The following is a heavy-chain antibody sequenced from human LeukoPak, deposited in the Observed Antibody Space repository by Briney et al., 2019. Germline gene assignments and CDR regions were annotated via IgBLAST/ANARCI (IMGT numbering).Heavy chain of an antibody. CDR2: MNPNSGKT. CDR3: ARTPVEPSSTWNNWFDP. V-gene: IGHV1-8*01. D-gene: IGHD6-13*01. J-gene: IGHJ5*02. CDR1: GYTFTSFE. Sequence: APVKVSCKASGYTFTSFEISWVRQATGQGLEWMGWMNPNSGKTGYAQMFQGRVTMTRNTSISTAYLQLSSLRSEDTAVYFCARTPVEPSSTWNNWFDPWGQGTLVTVSS.